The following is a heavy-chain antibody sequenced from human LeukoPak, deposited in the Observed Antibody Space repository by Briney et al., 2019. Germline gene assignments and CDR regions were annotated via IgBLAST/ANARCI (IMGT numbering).Heavy chain of an antibody. CDR3: ARDTSRGSYYRFDY. CDR2: IYTSGST. D-gene: IGHD1-26*01. V-gene: IGHV4-4*07. CDR1: GGSITSYY. J-gene: IGHJ4*02. Sequence: SETLSLTCTVSGGSITSYYWSWIRQPAGKGLEWIGRIYTSGSTNYNPSLKSRVTMSVDTSKNQFSLKLSSVTAADTAVYYCARDTSRGSYYRFDYWGQGTLVTVSS.